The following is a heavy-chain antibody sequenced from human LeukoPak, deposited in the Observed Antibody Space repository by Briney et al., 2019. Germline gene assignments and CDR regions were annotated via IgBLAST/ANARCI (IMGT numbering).Heavy chain of an antibody. J-gene: IGHJ4*02. CDR1: GGTFSSYA. CDR3: ARDDYDSSGPADY. D-gene: IGHD3-22*01. V-gene: IGHV1-69*05. Sequence: SVKVSCKASGGTFSSYAISWVRQAPGQGLEWMGRIIPIFGTANYAQKFQGRVTITTDESTSTAYMGLSSLRSEDTAVYYCARDDYDSSGPADYWGQGTLVTVSS. CDR2: IIPIFGTA.